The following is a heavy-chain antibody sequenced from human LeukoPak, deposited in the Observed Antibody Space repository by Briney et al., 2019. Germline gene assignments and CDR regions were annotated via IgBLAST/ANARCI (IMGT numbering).Heavy chain of an antibody. CDR2: LYPGDSDT. D-gene: IGHD5-24*01. J-gene: IGHJ4*02. V-gene: IGHV5-51*01. CDR3: ARLDGYNYPFDY. CDR1: GYSFTSYW. Sequence: GESLKISCKSSGYSFTSYWIAWVRQMPGKGLEWMGILYPGDSDTRYSPSFQGQVTISADRSITTAYLQWSSLKASDTAMYYCARLDGYNYPFDYWGQGTLVTVSS.